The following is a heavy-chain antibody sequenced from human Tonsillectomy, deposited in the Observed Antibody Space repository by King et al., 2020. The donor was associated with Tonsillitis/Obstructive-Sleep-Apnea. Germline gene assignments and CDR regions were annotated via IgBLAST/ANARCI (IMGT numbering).Heavy chain of an antibody. D-gene: IGHD6-13*01. CDR2: ISSSSSYI. Sequence: VQLVESGGGLVKPGGSLRLSCAASGFTFSSYNMNWVRQAPGKGLEWVSFISSSSSYIYYADSVKGRFTISRDNAKNSLYLQMNSVRAEDTAVYYCARDLVAPADGSSWCRDGINCYYGMDFWGQGTTVTVSS. J-gene: IGHJ6*02. V-gene: IGHV3-21*01. CDR1: GFTFSSYN. CDR3: ARDLVAPADGSSWCRDGINCYYGMDF.